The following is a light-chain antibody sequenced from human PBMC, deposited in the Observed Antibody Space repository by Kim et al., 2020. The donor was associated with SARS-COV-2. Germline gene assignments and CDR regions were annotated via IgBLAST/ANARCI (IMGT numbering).Light chain of an antibody. CDR2: YVS. V-gene: IGLV3-21*04. CDR3: QVWDSSSDHPV. Sequence: APGKTARITCGGNNMGSKSVHWYQQKPGQAPVLVIYYVSDRPSGIPERFSGSNSGNTATLTISRVEAGDEADYYCQVWDSSSDHPVFGGGTQLTV. CDR1: NMGSKS. J-gene: IGLJ3*02.